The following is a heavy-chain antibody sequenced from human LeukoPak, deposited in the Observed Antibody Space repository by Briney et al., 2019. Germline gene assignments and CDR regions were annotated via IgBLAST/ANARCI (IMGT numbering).Heavy chain of an antibody. J-gene: IGHJ5*01. CDR1: GFAFSFYA. V-gene: IGHV3-23*01. CDR2: INANSGTT. CDR3: AKPVSGGLAVTTDWFHP. D-gene: IGHD6-19*01. Sequence: GGSLRLSCAASGFAFSFYAMSWLRQPPGKGLEWVSTINANSGTTSYAASVRGRFTISRDNSKNTLYLQVNTLRADDTATYYCAKPVSGGLAVTTDWFHPWGQGTLVVVSS.